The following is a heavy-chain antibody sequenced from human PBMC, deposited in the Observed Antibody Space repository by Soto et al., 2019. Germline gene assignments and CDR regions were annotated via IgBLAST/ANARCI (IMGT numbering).Heavy chain of an antibody. V-gene: IGHV4-34*01. J-gene: IGHJ4*02. D-gene: IGHD6-13*01. CDR1: GGSFSGYI. CDR3: ARYNAASGTYYFDY. CDR2: INHRGSA. Sequence: SETLSLTCDVYGGSFSGYIWTWIRQPPGKGPEWIGEINHRGSANYNPSLKSRVTISVDISKSQFSLRLTSVTAADTAVYYCARYNAASGTYYFDYWGQGALVTVSS.